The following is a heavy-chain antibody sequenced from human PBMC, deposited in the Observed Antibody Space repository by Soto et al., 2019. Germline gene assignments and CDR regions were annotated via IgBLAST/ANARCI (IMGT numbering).Heavy chain of an antibody. J-gene: IGHJ4*02. D-gene: IGHD6-19*01. CDR2: IWYDGSNK. Sequence: PGGSLRLSCAASGFTFSSYGMHWVRQAPGKGLEWVAVIWYDGSNKYYADSVKGRFTISRDNSKNTLYLQMNSLRAEDTAVYYCAREPKPGIAVAGANDYWGQGTLVTVSS. CDR1: GFTFSSYG. V-gene: IGHV3-33*01. CDR3: AREPKPGIAVAGANDY.